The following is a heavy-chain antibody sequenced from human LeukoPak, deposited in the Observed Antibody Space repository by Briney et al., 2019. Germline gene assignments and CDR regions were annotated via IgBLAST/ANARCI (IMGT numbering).Heavy chain of an antibody. J-gene: IGHJ5*02. CDR3: VRGVGVSRFNYLDP. D-gene: IGHD1-7*01. CDR1: GFTFSSFG. Sequence: GGSLRLSCAASGFTFSSFGMHWVRQAPGKGLEWVAVIWYDASNKYYADSVKGRFTISRDNSKNTLYLQMNSLRDDDTAVYYCVRGVGVSRFNYLDPWGQGTRDLVSS. V-gene: IGHV3-33*01. CDR2: IWYDASNK.